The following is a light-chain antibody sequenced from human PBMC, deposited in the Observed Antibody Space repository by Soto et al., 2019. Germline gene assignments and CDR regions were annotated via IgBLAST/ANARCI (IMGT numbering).Light chain of an antibody. V-gene: IGKV3D-15*01. CDR2: GAS. Sequence: EIVLTQSPATLSVSPGETATLSCRASHGVYNNYLAWHQQKPGHATGLVIYGASSRAPGIPDRFSAGGSGTEFTLTINSLQSEDFAVYYCQQYSNWPLTFGGGTKVDI. J-gene: IGKJ4*01. CDR3: QQYSNWPLT. CDR1: HGVYNN.